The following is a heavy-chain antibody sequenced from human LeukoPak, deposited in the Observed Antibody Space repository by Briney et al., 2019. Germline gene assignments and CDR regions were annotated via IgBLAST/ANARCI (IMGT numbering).Heavy chain of an antibody. V-gene: IGHV3-23*01. D-gene: IGHD2-2*01. J-gene: IGHJ4*02. CDR1: GFTFSSYA. CDR2: FSVVGGPT. Sequence: PGGSLRLSCAASGFTFSSYAMNWVRQAPGKGLEWVSTFSVVGGPTFYADSVKGRFTISRDNSKNTLYLQMNSLRAEDTAVYYCAKGRSVVIVPAAKVFDYWGQGTLVTVSS. CDR3: AKGRSVVIVPAAKVFDY.